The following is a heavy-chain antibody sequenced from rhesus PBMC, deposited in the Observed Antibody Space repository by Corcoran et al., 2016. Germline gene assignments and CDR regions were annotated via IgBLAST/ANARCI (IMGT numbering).Heavy chain of an antibody. CDR3: ARYRGVLGYFDY. CDR1: GGPIRSNY. CDR2: IYGGSGST. D-gene: IGHD3-22*01. Sequence: QVQLQESGPGLVKPSETLSLTCAGPGGPIRSNYWSWLRQAHGKGLEWIGYIYGGSGSTSYNPSLKSRVTISTDTSKNQFSLKLSSVTAADTAVYYCARYRGVLGYFDYWGQGVLVTVSS. J-gene: IGHJ4*01. V-gene: IGHV4-147*01.